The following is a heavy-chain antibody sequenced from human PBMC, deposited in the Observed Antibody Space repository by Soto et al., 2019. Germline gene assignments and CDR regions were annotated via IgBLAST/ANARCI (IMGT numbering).Heavy chain of an antibody. CDR3: ARSGLVHWFDP. V-gene: IGHV1-69*13. CDR2: IIPIFGTA. CDR1: GVTFSIYA. J-gene: IGHJ5*02. Sequence: ASVKVSCKASGVTFSIYAISWVRQAPGQGLEWMGGIIPIFGTATYEQKFQGRVTITADESTSTAYMELSSLRSEDRAVYYCARSGLVHWFDPWGQGTLVTVSS. D-gene: IGHD6-6*01.